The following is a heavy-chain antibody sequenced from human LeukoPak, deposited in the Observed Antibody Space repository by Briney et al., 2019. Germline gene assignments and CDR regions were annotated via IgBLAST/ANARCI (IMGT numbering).Heavy chain of an antibody. V-gene: IGHV4-34*01. Sequence: SETLSLTCAVYGGSFSGYYWSWIRQPPGKGLEWIGEINHSGSTNYNPSLKSRVTISVDTSKNQFSLKLSSVTAADTAVYYCARGEFVRSSGWFTRRVEYFQHWGQGTLVTVSS. D-gene: IGHD6-19*01. CDR1: GGSFSGYY. CDR2: INHSGST. CDR3: ARGEFVRSSGWFTRRVEYFQH. J-gene: IGHJ1*01.